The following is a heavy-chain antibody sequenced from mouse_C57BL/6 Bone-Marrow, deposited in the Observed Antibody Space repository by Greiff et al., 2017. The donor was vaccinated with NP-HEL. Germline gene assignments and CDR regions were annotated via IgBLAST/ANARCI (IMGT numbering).Heavy chain of an antibody. V-gene: IGHV5-12*01. J-gene: IGHJ3*01. D-gene: IGHD2-4*01. CDR1: GFTFSDYY. CDR3: ARQGDYDWFAY. CDR2: ISNGGGST. Sequence: EVKLMESGGGLVQPGGSLKLSCAASGFTFSDYYMYWVRQTPEKRLEWVAYISNGGGSTYYPDTVKGRFTISRDNAKNTLYLQMSRLKSEDTAMYYCARQGDYDWFAYWGQGTLVTVSA.